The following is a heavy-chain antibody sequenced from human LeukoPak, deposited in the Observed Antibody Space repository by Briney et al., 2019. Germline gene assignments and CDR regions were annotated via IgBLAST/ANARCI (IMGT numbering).Heavy chain of an antibody. J-gene: IGHJ4*02. Sequence: GGSLRLSCAASGFTFSSYEMNWVRQAPGEGLEWVSYISSSGSTIYYADSVKGRFTISRDNAKNSLYLQMNSLRAEDTAVYYCARDLSITIFSLGYWGQGTLVTVSS. D-gene: IGHD3-3*01. CDR2: ISSSGSTI. V-gene: IGHV3-48*03. CDR1: GFTFSSYE. CDR3: ARDLSITIFSLGY.